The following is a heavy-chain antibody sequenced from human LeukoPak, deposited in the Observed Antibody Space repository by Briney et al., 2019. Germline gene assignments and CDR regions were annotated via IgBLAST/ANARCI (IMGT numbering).Heavy chain of an antibody. V-gene: IGHV3-23*01. CDR3: VKGSNSGRPYSFDY. J-gene: IGHJ4*02. D-gene: IGHD6-19*01. CDR1: GFTFSSYA. Sequence: GGSLRLSCAASGFTFSSYAMSWVRQAPGKGLEWVSAITGSGDDTYHADSVKGRLTISRDNSKNTLFLQMNTLRAEDTAVYYCVKGSNSGRPYSFDYWGQGTLVTVSS. CDR2: ITGSGDDT.